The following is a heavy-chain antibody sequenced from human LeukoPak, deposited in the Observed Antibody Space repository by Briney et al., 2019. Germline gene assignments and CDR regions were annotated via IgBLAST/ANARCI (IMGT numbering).Heavy chain of an antibody. D-gene: IGHD5-18*01. CDR3: ARVRSWIQLWLPKYYFDY. CDR2: INHSGST. J-gene: IGHJ4*02. V-gene: IGHV4-34*01. CDR1: GGSFSGYY. Sequence: PSETLSLTCAVHGGSFSGYYWSWIRQPPGKGLEWIGEINHSGSTNYNPSLKSRVTISVDTSKNQFSLKLSSVTAADTAVYYCARVRSWIQLWLPKYYFDYWGQGTLVTVSS.